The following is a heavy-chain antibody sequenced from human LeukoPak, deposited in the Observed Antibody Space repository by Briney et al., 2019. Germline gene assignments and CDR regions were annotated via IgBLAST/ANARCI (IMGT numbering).Heavy chain of an antibody. D-gene: IGHD2-15*01. J-gene: IGHJ4*02. V-gene: IGHV4-59*08. CDR2: IYYSGST. CDR1: GGSISSYY. CDR3: ARHCSGGRCNSVFDY. Sequence: SETLSLTCTVSGGSISSYYWSWIRQPPGKGLEWIGYIYYSGSTNYSPSLKSRLTISVDTSKNQFSLKLSSVTAADTAVYYCARHCSGGRCNSVFDYWGQGILVTVSS.